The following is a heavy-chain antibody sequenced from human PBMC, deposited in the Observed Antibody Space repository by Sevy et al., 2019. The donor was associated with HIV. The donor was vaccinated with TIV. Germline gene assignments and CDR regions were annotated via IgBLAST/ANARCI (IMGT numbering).Heavy chain of an antibody. CDR1: GFIFDDYA. CDR2: INWNGGST. J-gene: IGHJ5*02. CDR3: ARDSGSGTYPRWFDP. V-gene: IGHV3-20*01. D-gene: IGHD1-26*01. Sequence: GGSLRLSCEASGFIFDDYAMSWVRQAPGKGLEWVSGINWNGGSTGYADSVKGRFTISRDNAKSSLYLQMYSLRAEDTALYHCARDSGSGTYPRWFDPWGQGTLVTVSS.